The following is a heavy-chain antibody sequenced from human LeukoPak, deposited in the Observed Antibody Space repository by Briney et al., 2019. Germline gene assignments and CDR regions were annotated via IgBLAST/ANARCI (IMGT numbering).Heavy chain of an antibody. CDR3: ARVPIPPYSSSWSPYYFDY. CDR2: IYYSGST. D-gene: IGHD6-13*01. Sequence: SETLSLTCTVSGGSISSYYWSWIRQPPGKGLEWIGYIYYSGSTNYNPSLKSRVTISVDTSKNQFSLKLSSVTAADTAVYYCARVPIPPYSSSWSPYYFDYWGQGTLVTVSS. V-gene: IGHV4-59*01. J-gene: IGHJ4*02. CDR1: GGSISSYY.